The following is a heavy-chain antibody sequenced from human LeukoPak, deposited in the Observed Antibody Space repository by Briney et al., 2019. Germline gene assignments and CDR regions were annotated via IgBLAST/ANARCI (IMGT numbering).Heavy chain of an antibody. V-gene: IGHV3-21*01. D-gene: IGHD3-10*01. CDR1: GFTFSHYS. Sequence: PGGSLRLSCAASGFTFSHYSMNWVRQAPGKGLEWVSSISRSSTHKYYADSVRGRFTISRDNAKNSLYLQMNSLRVEDTAVYYCARSFRRYGMDVWGQGTTVTVSS. J-gene: IGHJ6*02. CDR3: ARSFRRYGMDV. CDR2: ISRSSTHK.